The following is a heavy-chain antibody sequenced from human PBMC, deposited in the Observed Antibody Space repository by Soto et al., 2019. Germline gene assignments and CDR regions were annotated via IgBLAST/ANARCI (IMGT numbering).Heavy chain of an antibody. CDR1: GGTFSSYA. V-gene: IGHV1-69*01. Sequence: QVQLVQSGAEVKKPGSSVKVSCKASGGTFSSYAISWVRQAPGQGLEWMGGIIPIFGTANYAQKFQGRVTITADESTSTAYMELSSLRSEDTAVYYCARDTRQPYSYGRAIIYYYGMDVWGQGTTVTVSS. CDR2: IIPIFGTA. J-gene: IGHJ6*02. CDR3: ARDTRQPYSYGRAIIYYYGMDV. D-gene: IGHD5-18*01.